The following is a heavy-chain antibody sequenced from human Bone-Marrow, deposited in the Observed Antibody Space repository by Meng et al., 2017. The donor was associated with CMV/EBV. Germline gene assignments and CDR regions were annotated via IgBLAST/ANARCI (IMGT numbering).Heavy chain of an antibody. D-gene: IGHD2-2*01. Sequence: GESLKISCAASGFTFSSYGMHWVRQAPGKGLEWVSVIYSGGSTYYADSVKGRFTISRDNSKNTLYLQMNSLRAEDTAVYYCARDSRSGYYYYGMDVWGQGTTVTVSS. CDR1: GFTFSSYG. J-gene: IGHJ6*02. CDR3: ARDSRSGYYYYGMDV. V-gene: IGHV3-53*01. CDR2: IYSGGST.